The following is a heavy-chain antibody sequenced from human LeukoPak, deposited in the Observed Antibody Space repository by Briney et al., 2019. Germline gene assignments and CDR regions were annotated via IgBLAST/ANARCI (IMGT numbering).Heavy chain of an antibody. CDR2: IYTSGST. CDR1: GGSISSGHYY. Sequence: SETLSLTCTVSGGSISSGHYYWSWIRQPAGKGLEWVGRIYTSGSTNYNPSLKSRVTMSVDTSKNQFSLKLSSVTAADTAVYYCARWPDHAFDIWGQGTMVTVSS. J-gene: IGHJ3*02. CDR3: ARWPDHAFDI. D-gene: IGHD5-12*01. V-gene: IGHV4-61*02.